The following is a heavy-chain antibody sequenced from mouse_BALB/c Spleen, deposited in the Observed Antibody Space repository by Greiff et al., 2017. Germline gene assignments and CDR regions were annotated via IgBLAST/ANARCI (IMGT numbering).Heavy chain of an antibody. J-gene: IGHJ3*01. CDR1: GYTFTNYW. CDR2: IYPGGGYT. Sequence: QVQLKQSGAELVRPGTSVKISCKASGYTFTNYWLGWVKQRPGHGLEWIGDIYPGGGYTNYNEKFKGKATLTADTSSSTAYMQLSSLTSEDSAVYFCARSSYGNYSWFAYWGQGTLVTVSA. D-gene: IGHD2-10*02. CDR3: ARSSYGNYSWFAY. V-gene: IGHV1-63*02.